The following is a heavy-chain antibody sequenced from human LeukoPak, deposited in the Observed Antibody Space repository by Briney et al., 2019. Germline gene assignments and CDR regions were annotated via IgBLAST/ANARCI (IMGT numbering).Heavy chain of an antibody. J-gene: IGHJ6*02. V-gene: IGHV3-23*01. CDR3: ARDCSSSCSPYYGMDV. CDR2: ISGSGGST. D-gene: IGHD2-2*01. Sequence: GGSLRLSCAASGFTFSSYAMSWVRQAPGKGLEWVSGISGSGGSTYSADSVKGRFTISRDNSKNTLYLQMNSLRAGDTAVYYCARDCSSSCSPYYGMDVWGQGTTVTVSS. CDR1: GFTFSSYA.